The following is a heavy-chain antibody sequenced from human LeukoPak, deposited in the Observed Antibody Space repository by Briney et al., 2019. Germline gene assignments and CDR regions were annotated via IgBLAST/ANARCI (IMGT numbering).Heavy chain of an antibody. Sequence: GGSLTLSCAASGFSFSSHAMTWVRQAPGKGLEWVSGIIGGAGGTYYADSVKGRFTISRDNAKNTLYLQMNSLRAEDTAVYYRAHGSMYQLDYWGQGTLVTVSS. CDR3: AHGSMYQLDY. CDR1: GFSFSSHA. V-gene: IGHV3-23*01. CDR2: IIGGAGGT. J-gene: IGHJ4*02. D-gene: IGHD2-2*01.